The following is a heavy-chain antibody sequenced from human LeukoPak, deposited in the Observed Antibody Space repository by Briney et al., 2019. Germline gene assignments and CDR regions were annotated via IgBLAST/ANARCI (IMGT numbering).Heavy chain of an antibody. J-gene: IGHJ6*02. CDR2: IYYSGST. Sequence: KPSETLSLTCTVSGGSISSYYWSWIRQPPGKGLEWIGYIYYSGSTYYNPSLKSRVTISVDTSKNQFSLKLSSVTAADTAVYYCARSSHRYCSGGSCYSDGMDVWGQGTTVTVSS. CDR1: GGSISSYY. V-gene: IGHV4-59*01. CDR3: ARSSHRYCSGGSCYSDGMDV. D-gene: IGHD2-15*01.